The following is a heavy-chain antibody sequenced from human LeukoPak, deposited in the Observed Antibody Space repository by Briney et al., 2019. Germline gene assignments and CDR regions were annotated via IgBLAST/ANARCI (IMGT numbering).Heavy chain of an antibody. D-gene: IGHD6-19*01. V-gene: IGHV1-18*01. CDR3: ATWLDPSDYMDV. J-gene: IGHJ6*03. CDR2: ISAYNGNT. Sequence: ASVKVSCKASGYTFTSYGISWVRQAPGQGLEWMGWISAYNGNTDYAQKFQGRVTMTEDTSTDTAYMELSSLRSEDTAVYYCATWLDPSDYMDVWGKGTTVTVSS. CDR1: GYTFTSYG.